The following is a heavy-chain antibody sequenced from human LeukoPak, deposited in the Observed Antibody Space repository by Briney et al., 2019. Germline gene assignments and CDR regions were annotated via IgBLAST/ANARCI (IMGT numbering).Heavy chain of an antibody. CDR1: GGSIRYYY. V-gene: IGHV4-59*01. Sequence: SETLSLTCTVSGGSIRYYYWSWIRQSPGKGLEWIGYIYYNGSTNYNLSLKSRVTISVDMSKNQFSLKMSSVTAADTAVYYCARKGGLFDYWGQGRLVTVSS. CDR3: ARKGGLFDY. J-gene: IGHJ4*02. CDR2: IYYNGST. D-gene: IGHD2-15*01.